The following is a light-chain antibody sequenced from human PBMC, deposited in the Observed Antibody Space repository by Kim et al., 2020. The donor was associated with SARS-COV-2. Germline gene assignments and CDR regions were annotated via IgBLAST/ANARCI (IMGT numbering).Light chain of an antibody. J-gene: IGKJ1*01. V-gene: IGKV3-20*01. Sequence: LYPGERATLSCRASQSVSSNYLAWYQQKPGQAPKLLIYDTSNRATGIPDRFSGSGSGTDFTLTISRVEPEDFAVYYCQQYDDSKTFGQGTKVEIK. CDR1: QSVSSNY. CDR3: QQYDDSKT. CDR2: DTS.